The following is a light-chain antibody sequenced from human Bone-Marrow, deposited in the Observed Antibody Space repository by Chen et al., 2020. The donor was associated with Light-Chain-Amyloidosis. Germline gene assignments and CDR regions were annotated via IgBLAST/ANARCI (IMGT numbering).Light chain of an antibody. V-gene: IGLV1-47*01. CDR1: SSNIGKNH. CDR2: LSD. Sequence: QSILIQPPSASGTAGQWVTMSCSGTSSNIGKNHVYWYQQFPGMAPKLLIYLSDQRSSGVPDRFSASKSGISASLAINGLRSKDEADYYCAAWDDSVTGPVFGGGTKLTVL. CDR3: AAWDDSVTGPV. J-gene: IGLJ3*02.